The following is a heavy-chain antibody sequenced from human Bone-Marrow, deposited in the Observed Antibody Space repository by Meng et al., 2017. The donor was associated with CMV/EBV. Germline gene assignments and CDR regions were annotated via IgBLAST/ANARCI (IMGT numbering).Heavy chain of an antibody. CDR2: INPNSGGT. CDR3: ARDDYCSSTSCYPKKNYYYYGMDV. D-gene: IGHD2-2*01. CDR1: GYTFTGYY. J-gene: IGHJ6*02. V-gene: IGHV1-2*02. Sequence: ASVKVSCKASGYTFTGYYMHWVRQAPGQGLEWMGWINPNSGGTNYAQKFQGRVTMTRDTSISTAYMELSRLRSDDTAVYYCARDDYCSSTSCYPKKNYYYYGMDVWGQGTTVTVSS.